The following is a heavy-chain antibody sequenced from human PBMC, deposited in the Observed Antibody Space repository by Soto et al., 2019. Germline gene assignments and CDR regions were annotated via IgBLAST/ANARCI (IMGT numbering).Heavy chain of an antibody. CDR2: ISSSSSYI. V-gene: IGHV3-21*01. D-gene: IGHD1-20*01. Sequence: GGSLSPSCADSGFNFSSYSLNWVRQAPGQGLEWVSSISSSSSYIYYADSVKGRFTISRDNAKNSLYLQMNSLRAEDTAVYFCARGNWNYYYAFDVWGQGSTVSVSS. CDR1: GFNFSSYS. J-gene: IGHJ6*02. CDR3: ARGNWNYYYAFDV.